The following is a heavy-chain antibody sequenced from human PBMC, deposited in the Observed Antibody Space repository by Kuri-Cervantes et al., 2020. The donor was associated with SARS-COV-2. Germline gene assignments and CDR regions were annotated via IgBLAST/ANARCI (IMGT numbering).Heavy chain of an antibody. CDR3: ARGPSWNYIWGTYRGGWDTFDI. J-gene: IGHJ3*02. CDR1: GYTFTGYY. Sequence: ASVKVSCKASGYTFTGYYMHWVRQAPGQGLEWMGWMNPNSGGTNSAQKFQGWVIMTRDTSITTAYMELSRLRSDDTAAYYCARGPSWNYIWGTYRGGWDTFDIWGQGTMVTVSS. CDR2: MNPNSGGT. V-gene: IGHV1-2*04. D-gene: IGHD3-16*02.